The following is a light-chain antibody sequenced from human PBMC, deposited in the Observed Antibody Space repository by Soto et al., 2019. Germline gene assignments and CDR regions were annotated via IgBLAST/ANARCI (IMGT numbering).Light chain of an antibody. J-gene: IGKJ4*01. CDR3: LQDYTYPLT. V-gene: IGKV1-6*01. CDR2: AAS. Sequence: ATPMTQSPSSLSASVGDRVTITCRASQGIRNDLGWYQQKPGKAPRILIYAASRLQSGVPSRFSGSGSGTDYTLTITSLQPEDSATYYCLQDYTYPLTFGGGTKLEIK. CDR1: QGIRND.